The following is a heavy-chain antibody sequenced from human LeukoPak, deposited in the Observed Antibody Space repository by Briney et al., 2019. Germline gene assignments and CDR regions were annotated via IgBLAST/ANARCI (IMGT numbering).Heavy chain of an antibody. CDR1: GFTFSSYG. CDR2: ISGSGGST. J-gene: IGHJ3*02. V-gene: IGHV3-23*01. Sequence: GGSLRLSCAASGFTFSSYGMSWVRQAPGKGLEWVSAISGSGGSTYYADSVKGRFTISRDNSKNTLYLQMNSLRAEDTTVYYCAKEGSMIVVVNAFDIWGQGTMVTVSS. CDR3: AKEGSMIVVVNAFDI. D-gene: IGHD3-22*01.